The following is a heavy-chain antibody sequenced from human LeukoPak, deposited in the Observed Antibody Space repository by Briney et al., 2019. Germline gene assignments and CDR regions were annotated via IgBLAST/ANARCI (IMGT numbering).Heavy chain of an antibody. CDR3: ARDSNAEYYDFWSGYSLYYYYYGMDV. V-gene: IGHV1-2*06. CDR1: GYTFTGYY. D-gene: IGHD3-3*01. Sequence: ASVKVSCKASGYTFTGYYMHWVRQAPGQGLEWMGRINPNSGGTNYAQKFQGRVTMTRDTPISTAYMELSRLRSDDTAVYYCARDSNAEYYDFWSGYSLYYYYYGMDVWAKGPRSPSP. CDR2: INPNSGGT. J-gene: IGHJ6*02.